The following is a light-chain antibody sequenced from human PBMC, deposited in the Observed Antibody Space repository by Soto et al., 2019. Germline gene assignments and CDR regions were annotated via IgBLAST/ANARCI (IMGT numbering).Light chain of an antibody. V-gene: IGLV4-60*02. Sequence: QSVLTQSSSASAFLGSSVKLTCTLSSGHSSYIIAWHQQQTGKAPRYLMKLEGSGSYNKGSGVPDRFSGSSSGADRYLTISNLQFEDEADYYCETWDSNIWVFGGGTKLTVL. CDR3: ETWDSNIWV. CDR2: LEGSGSY. CDR1: SGHSSYI. J-gene: IGLJ3*02.